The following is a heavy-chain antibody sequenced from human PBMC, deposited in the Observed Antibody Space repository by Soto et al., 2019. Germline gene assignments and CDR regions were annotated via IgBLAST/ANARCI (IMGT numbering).Heavy chain of an antibody. CDR3: ARGSNYYGSGSRTKRYYYYMDV. CDR2: INHSGST. J-gene: IGHJ6*03. CDR1: GGSFIGYY. D-gene: IGHD3-10*01. V-gene: IGHV4-34*01. Sequence: PSETLSLTCAVYGGSFIGYYWSWILQPPGKGLEWIGEINHSGSTNYNPSLKSRVTISVDTSKNQFSLKLSSVTAADTAVYYCARGSNYYGSGSRTKRYYYYMDVWGKGTTVTVSS.